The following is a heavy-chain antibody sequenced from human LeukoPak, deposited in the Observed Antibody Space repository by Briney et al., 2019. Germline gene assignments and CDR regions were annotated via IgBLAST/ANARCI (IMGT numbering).Heavy chain of an antibody. CDR2: IYYSGST. J-gene: IGHJ4*02. Sequence: SETLSLTCTVSGGSISSGDYYWSWIRQPPGRGLEWIEYIYYSGSTYYNPSLKSRVSISLDTSKNQFPLKLSSVTAADTAVYYCARGGVFSAVGFDYWGQGTLVTVSS. D-gene: IGHD4-23*01. V-gene: IGHV4-30-4*08. CDR3: ARGGVFSAVGFDY. CDR1: GGSISSGDYY.